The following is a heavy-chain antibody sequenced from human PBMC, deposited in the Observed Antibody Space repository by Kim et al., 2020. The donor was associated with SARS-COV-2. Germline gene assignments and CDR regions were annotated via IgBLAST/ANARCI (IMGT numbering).Heavy chain of an antibody. CDR1: GGSISSYY. CDR2: MYYSGST. CDR3: ARGFDY. J-gene: IGHJ4*02. V-gene: IGHV4-59*01. Sequence: SETLSLTCTVSGGSISSYYWSGIRQPPGKGLEWIGYMYYSGSTNYNPSLKSRVTISVDTSKNQFSLKLSSVTAADTAVYYCARGFDYWGQGTLVTVSS.